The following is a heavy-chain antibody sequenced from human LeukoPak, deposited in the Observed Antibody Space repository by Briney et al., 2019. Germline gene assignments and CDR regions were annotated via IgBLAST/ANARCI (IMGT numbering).Heavy chain of an antibody. V-gene: IGHV6-1*01. D-gene: IGHD3-9*01. Sequence: SQTLSLTCAISGDSVSSNSAAWNWIRQSPSRGLEWLGRTYYRSKWYNDYAVSVKSRVTINPDTSKNQFSLQLNSVTPEDTAVYYCARDRPHYDILTGYSFDWFDPLGQGTLVTVSS. CDR2: TYYRSKWYN. CDR1: GDSVSSNSAA. J-gene: IGHJ5*02. CDR3: ARDRPHYDILTGYSFDWFDP.